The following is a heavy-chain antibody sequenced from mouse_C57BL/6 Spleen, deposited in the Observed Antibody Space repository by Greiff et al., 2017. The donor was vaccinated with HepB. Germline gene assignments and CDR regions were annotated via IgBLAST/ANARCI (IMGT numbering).Heavy chain of an antibody. CDR2: IDPEDGDT. CDR3: TTYYDYRRFAY. V-gene: IGHV14-1*01. D-gene: IGHD2-4*01. J-gene: IGHJ3*01. CDR1: GFNIKDYY. Sequence: EVQRVESGAELVRPGDSVKLSCTASGFNIKDYYMHWVKQRPEQGLEWIGRIDPEDGDTEYAPKFQGKATMTADTSSNTAYLQPSSLTSEDTSVYYCTTYYDYRRFAYWGQGTLVTVSA.